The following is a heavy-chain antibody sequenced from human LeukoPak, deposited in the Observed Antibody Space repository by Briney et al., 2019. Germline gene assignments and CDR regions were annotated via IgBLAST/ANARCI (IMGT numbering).Heavy chain of an antibody. CDR1: GFTLSSYG. CDR3: AKVGHYYYYYMDV. CDR2: ISYDGSNK. V-gene: IGHV3-30*18. J-gene: IGHJ6*03. Sequence: GGSLRLSCGASGFTLSSYGIYWVRQAPGKGLEWVAVISYDGSNKYYADSVKGRFTISRDNSKNTLYLQMNSLRAEDTAVYYCAKVGHYYYYYMDVWGKGTTVTISS.